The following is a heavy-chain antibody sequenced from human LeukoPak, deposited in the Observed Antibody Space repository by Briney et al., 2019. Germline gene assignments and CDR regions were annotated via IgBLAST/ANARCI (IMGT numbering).Heavy chain of an antibody. CDR3: ARPLGIGWFDP. CDR2: IYYSGRT. CDR1: GVSISSSSYY. J-gene: IGHJ5*02. V-gene: IGHV4-39*07. Sequence: SETLSLTCNVSGVSISSSSYYWGWIRQPPGKGLEWIGSIYYSGRTNYNPSLKSRVTISIDTSKNQFSLKLSSVTAADTAVYYCARPLGIGWFDPWGQGTLVTVSS. D-gene: IGHD7-27*01.